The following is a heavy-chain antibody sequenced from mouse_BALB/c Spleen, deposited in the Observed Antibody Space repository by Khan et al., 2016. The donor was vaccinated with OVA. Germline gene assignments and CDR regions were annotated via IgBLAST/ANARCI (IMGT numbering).Heavy chain of an antibody. CDR2: ISYSGGT. CDR3: ARGNYYGYYFDY. D-gene: IGHD1-1*01. J-gene: IGHJ2*01. Sequence: VQLKESGPGLVKPSQSLSLTCTVTGYSITSGYAWNWIRQFPGNKLEWMGYISYSGGTSYNPSLKSRISITRDTSKNQFFLQLNSVTTEDTATYYCARGNYYGYYFDYWGQDTTLTVSS. CDR1: GYSITSGYA. V-gene: IGHV3-2*02.